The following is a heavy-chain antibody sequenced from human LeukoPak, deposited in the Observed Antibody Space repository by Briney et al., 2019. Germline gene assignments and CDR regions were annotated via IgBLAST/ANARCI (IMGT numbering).Heavy chain of an antibody. Sequence: ASVKVSCKSSGYSFTSYGITWVRQAPGQGREWRGWISSLNGNTDYAQKLQGRVTVTTDTSTNTAYMELRGLRSDDTAVYYCTRGVRALDRKSGSYDAFDVWGQGTMVTVSS. CDR2: ISSLNGNT. D-gene: IGHD1-26*01. CDR1: GYSFTSYG. V-gene: IGHV1-18*01. CDR3: TRGVRALDRKSGSYDAFDV. J-gene: IGHJ3*01.